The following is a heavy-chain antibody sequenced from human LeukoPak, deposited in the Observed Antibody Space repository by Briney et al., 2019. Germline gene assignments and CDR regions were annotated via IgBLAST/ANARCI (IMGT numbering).Heavy chain of an antibody. D-gene: IGHD3-10*01. CDR1: GFTFSSYG. CDR3: ANQIRGYYGSGSRLDY. Sequence: GESLRLSCAASGFTFSSYGMHWVRQAPGKGLEWVAVISYDGSNKYYADSVKGRFTISRDNSKNTLYLQMNSLRAEDTAVYYCANQIRGYYGSGSRLDYWGQGTLVTVSS. CDR2: ISYDGSNK. V-gene: IGHV3-30*18. J-gene: IGHJ4*02.